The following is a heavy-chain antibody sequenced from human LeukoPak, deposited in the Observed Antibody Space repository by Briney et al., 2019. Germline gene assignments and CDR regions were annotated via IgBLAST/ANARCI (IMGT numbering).Heavy chain of an antibody. D-gene: IGHD3-10*01. V-gene: IGHV3-11*01. CDR3: ARDTPSFGWFGENFDY. CDR2: ISSSGSTI. Sequence: SGGSLRLSRVASGFTFSDYYMSWIRQAPGKGLEWVSYISSSGSTIYYADSVKGRFTISRDNAKNSLYLQMNSLRAEDTAVYYCARDTPSFGWFGENFDYWGQGTLVTVSS. J-gene: IGHJ4*02. CDR1: GFTFSDYY.